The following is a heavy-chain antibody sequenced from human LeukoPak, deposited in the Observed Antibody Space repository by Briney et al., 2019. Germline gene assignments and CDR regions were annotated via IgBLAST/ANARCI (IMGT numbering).Heavy chain of an antibody. J-gene: IGHJ4*02. CDR3: TKRVKYGGTWDHFAD. CDR2: ISASGGST. CDR1: GFTFSSYA. D-gene: IGHD1-26*01. Sequence: GGSLRLSCAASGFTFSSYAMSWVRQAPGKGLEWVSAISASGGSTYYADSVKGRFTISRDNSKSTLILQMNSLRVEDTALYYCTKRVKYGGTWDHFADWGQGTLVTVSS. V-gene: IGHV3-23*01.